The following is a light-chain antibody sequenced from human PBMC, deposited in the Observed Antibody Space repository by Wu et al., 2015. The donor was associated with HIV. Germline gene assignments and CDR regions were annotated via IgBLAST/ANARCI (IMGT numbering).Light chain of an antibody. Sequence: EILMTQSPATLSVSAGETVTLSCRASQSVRANLAWYQHKRGQAPRLVISGASTRATGIPARFSGSASGTDFTLTISSLQSEDFAVYYCQQYDTRPYSFGQGTKVEIK. CDR1: QSVRAN. CDR3: QQYDTRPYS. CDR2: GAS. J-gene: IGKJ2*03. V-gene: IGKV3-15*01.